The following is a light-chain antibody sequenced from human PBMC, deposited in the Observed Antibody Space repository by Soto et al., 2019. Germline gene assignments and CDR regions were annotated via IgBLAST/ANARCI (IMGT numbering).Light chain of an antibody. CDR2: KAS. CDR1: QKIDSW. CDR3: QQYNTYFRT. J-gene: IGKJ1*01. Sequence: DVQMTQSPSTVSASVGDRVTITCRASQKIDSWLAWYQPKPGKAPKVLIYKASTLESGVPSRFSGSRSGTEFTLTINNLQPDDFATYHCQQYNTYFRTFGQGTKVEIK. V-gene: IGKV1-5*03.